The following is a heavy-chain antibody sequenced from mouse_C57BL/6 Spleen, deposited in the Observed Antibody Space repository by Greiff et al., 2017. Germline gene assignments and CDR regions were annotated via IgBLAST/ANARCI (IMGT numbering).Heavy chain of an antibody. D-gene: IGHD2-2*01. J-gene: IGHJ3*01. CDR3: ARGGYGYDPAWFAY. V-gene: IGHV2-9-1*01. CDR2: IWTGGGT. CDR1: GFSLTSYA. Sequence: VQVVESEPGLVAPSQSLSITCTVSGFSLTSYAISWVRQPPGKGLEWLGVIWTGGGTNYNSALKSRLSISKDNSKSQVFLKMNSLQTDDTARYYCARGGYGYDPAWFAYWGQGTLVTVSA.